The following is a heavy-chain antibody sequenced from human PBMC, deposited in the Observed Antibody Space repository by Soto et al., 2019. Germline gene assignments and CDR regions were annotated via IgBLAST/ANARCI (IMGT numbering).Heavy chain of an antibody. Sequence: PSDTLSLTCYPFVWPFSAYYWNWIRQPPGKGLEWIGEINHRGSTSYNPFHKSRVTLSVDTSKNQFSLRLSSVTAADTAVYYCARGEGSGWYFDYWGQG. V-gene: IGHV4-34*01. CDR2: INHRGST. CDR1: VWPFSAYY. J-gene: IGHJ4*02. D-gene: IGHD6-19*01. CDR3: ARGEGSGWYFDY.